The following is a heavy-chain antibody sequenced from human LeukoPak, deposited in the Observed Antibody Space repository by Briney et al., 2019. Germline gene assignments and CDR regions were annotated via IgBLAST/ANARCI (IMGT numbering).Heavy chain of an antibody. CDR3: ARSPWMASSWFDP. V-gene: IGHV4-39*01. CDR1: GGSVSRSPYY. D-gene: IGHD5-24*01. Sequence: SETLSLTCTVSGGSVSRSPYYWGWIRQPPGKGLEWIGNIYYSGSTYYNPSLKSRVTISVDTSKNQFSLKLSSVTAADTAVYYCARSPWMASSWFDPWGQGTLVTVSS. CDR2: IYYSGST. J-gene: IGHJ5*02.